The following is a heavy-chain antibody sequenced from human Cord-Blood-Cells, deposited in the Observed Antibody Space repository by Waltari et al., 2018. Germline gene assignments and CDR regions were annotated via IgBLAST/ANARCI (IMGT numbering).Heavy chain of an antibody. Sequence: QVQLVQSGAEVKKPGASVKVSCKASGYTFTGSYMHWLRRAPGQGLEWRGWINPNSGGTNYAQKFQGWVTRTRDTSISTAYRVLSRLRSDDTAVYYCARGDRGAGYDAFDIWGQGTMVTVSS. CDR3: ARGDRGAGYDAFDI. CDR2: INPNSGGT. V-gene: IGHV1-2*04. D-gene: IGHD1-26*01. CDR1: GYTFTGSY. J-gene: IGHJ3*02.